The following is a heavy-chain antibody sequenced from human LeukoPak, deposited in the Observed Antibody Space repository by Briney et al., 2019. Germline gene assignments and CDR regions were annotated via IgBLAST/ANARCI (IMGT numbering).Heavy chain of an antibody. V-gene: IGHV1-2*02. CDR2: INPNSGGT. D-gene: IGHD1-26*01. J-gene: IGHJ4*02. Sequence: GASVNVSCKASGYIFTGYYMHWVRQAPGQGLEWMGWINPNSGGTEYPQKFQGGVTMTRDTSISTAYMELSSLRSDDTAVYYCATHTGSYYAPTYWGQGTLVTVSS. CDR3: ATHTGSYYAPTY. CDR1: GYIFTGYY.